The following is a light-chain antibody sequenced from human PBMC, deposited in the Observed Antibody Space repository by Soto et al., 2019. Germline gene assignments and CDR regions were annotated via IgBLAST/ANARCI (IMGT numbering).Light chain of an antibody. CDR3: QQYDNIPRT. CDR1: QEISYY. J-gene: IGKJ1*01. CDR2: DAS. Sequence: DIQMTQSPSSLSASVGDRVTITCQARQEISYYLNWYQQKAGKAPKLLIYDASNLETGVPSRFSGSGYGTDFTFTISSLQPEDIATYYCQQYDNIPRTFGQGTKVEIK. V-gene: IGKV1-33*01.